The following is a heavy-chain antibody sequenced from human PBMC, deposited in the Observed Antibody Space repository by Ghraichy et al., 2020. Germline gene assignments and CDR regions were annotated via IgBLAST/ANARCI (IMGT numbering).Heavy chain of an antibody. CDR2: INHSGST. Sequence: SETLSLTCAVYGGSFSGYYWSWIRQPPGKGLEWIGEINHSGSTNYNPSLKSRVTISVDTSKNQFSLKLSSVTAADTAVYYCARGTRGSSSSRRRNWFDPWGQGTLVTVSS. D-gene: IGHD6-13*01. J-gene: IGHJ5*02. CDR1: GGSFSGYY. V-gene: IGHV4-34*01. CDR3: ARGTRGSSSSRRRNWFDP.